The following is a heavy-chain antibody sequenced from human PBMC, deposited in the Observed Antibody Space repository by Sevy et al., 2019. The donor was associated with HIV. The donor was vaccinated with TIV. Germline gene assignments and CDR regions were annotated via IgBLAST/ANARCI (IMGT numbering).Heavy chain of an antibody. CDR1: GFSVSRNH. V-gene: IGHV3-53*01. Sequence: GGSLRLSCAASGFSVSRNHINWVRQAPGKGQEWISVIYSDGTTQYADSVKGRFTITRDTSNNTVYLQMSSLRADDTAVYYCARRLSSAWYFDFWGQGTLVTVSS. J-gene: IGHJ4*02. D-gene: IGHD6-19*01. CDR3: ARRLSSAWYFDF. CDR2: IYSDGTT.